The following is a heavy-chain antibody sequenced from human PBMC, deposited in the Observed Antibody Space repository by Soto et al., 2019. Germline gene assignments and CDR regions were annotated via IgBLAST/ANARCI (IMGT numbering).Heavy chain of an antibody. V-gene: IGHV2-5*02. CDR2: IYWDDDK. D-gene: IGHD1-1*01. Sequence: QITLKESGPPVVKPTQTLTLTCTFSGFSLRSSGMGVGWIRQPPGKALEWLALIYWDDDKRYSPSLKSRLNIAKVTFKDQVVLTMTNMDPVDTATYFCALSSRWLQLRDAFDIWGQGTMVTVSS. J-gene: IGHJ3*02. CDR3: ALSSRWLQLRDAFDI. CDR1: GFSLRSSGMG.